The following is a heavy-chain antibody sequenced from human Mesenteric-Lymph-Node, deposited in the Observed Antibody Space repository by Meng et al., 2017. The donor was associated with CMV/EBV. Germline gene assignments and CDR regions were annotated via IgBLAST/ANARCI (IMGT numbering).Heavy chain of an antibody. J-gene: IGHJ4*02. Sequence: GGSIGSISDGWGWIRQPPGKGLEWIGSIYYSGSTYYNPSLKSRVTISVDTSKNQFSLKLSSVTAADTAVYYCATQGGYSSSSPPFDYWGQGTLVTVSS. CDR3: ATQGGYSSSSPPFDY. CDR1: GGSIGSISDG. D-gene: IGHD6-13*01. CDR2: IYYSGST. V-gene: IGHV4-39*01.